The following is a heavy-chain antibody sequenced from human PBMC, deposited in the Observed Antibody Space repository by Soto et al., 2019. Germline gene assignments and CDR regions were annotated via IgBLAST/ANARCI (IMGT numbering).Heavy chain of an antibody. CDR2: INAGNGNT. CDR1: GYTFTSYA. V-gene: IGHV1-3*01. CDR3: ARDPFYDFWSGSNWFDP. J-gene: IGHJ5*02. Sequence: ASVKVSCKASGYTFTSYAVHWVRQAPGQRLEWMGWINAGNGNTKYSQKFQGRVTITRDTSASTAYMELSSLRSEDTAIYYCARDPFYDFWSGSNWFDPWGQGTLVTVSS. D-gene: IGHD3-3*01.